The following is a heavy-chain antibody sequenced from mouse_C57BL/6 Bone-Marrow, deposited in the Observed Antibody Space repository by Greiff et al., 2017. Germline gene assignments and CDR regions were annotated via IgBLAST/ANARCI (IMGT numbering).Heavy chain of an antibody. CDR1: GYAFSSSW. CDR3: ARIPHYYGSSLYAMDY. D-gene: IGHD1-1*01. V-gene: IGHV1-82*01. J-gene: IGHJ4*01. Sequence: QVQLQQSGPELVKPGASVKISCKASGYAFSSSWMNWVKQRPGKGLEWIGRIYPGDGDTNYNGKFKGKATLTADKSSSTAYMQLSSLTSEDSAVYVCARIPHYYGSSLYAMDYWGQGTSVTVSS. CDR2: IYPGDGDT.